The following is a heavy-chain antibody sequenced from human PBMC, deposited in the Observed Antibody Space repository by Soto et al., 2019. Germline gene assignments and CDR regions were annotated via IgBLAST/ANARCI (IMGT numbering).Heavy chain of an antibody. CDR3: ARGGVSFTGPAGP. D-gene: IGHD2-8*01. CDR2: IRHDGTT. V-gene: IGHV4-4*02. Sequence: PSETLSLTCAVSGGSISSRNWWSWVRQAPGKGLEWIGEIRHDGTTNYNPSLKSRVTISVDKSKNQFSLNLSSVTAADTAVYYCARGGVSFTGPAGPWGQGTLVTVSS. J-gene: IGHJ5*02. CDR1: GGSISSRNW.